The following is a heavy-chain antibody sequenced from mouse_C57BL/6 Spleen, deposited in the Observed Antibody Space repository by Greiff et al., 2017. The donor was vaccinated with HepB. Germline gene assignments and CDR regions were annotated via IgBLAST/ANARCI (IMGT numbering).Heavy chain of an antibody. Sequence: QVQLQQPGAELVKPGASVKMSCKASGYTFTSYWITWVKQRPGQGLEWIGDIYPGSGSTNYNEKFKSKATLTVDTSSSTDYMQLSSLTSENAAVYCGARSNYSFMDYWGQGTSVTVSA. CDR1: GYTFTSYW. D-gene: IGHD1-1*02. J-gene: IGHJ4*01. CDR3: ARSNYSFMDY. V-gene: IGHV1-55*01. CDR2: IYPGSGST.